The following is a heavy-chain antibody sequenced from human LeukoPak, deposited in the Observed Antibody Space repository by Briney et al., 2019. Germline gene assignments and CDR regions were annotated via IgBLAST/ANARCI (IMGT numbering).Heavy chain of an antibody. D-gene: IGHD3-22*01. V-gene: IGHV3-15*01. CDR3: TTTLPHSSGYYPYYFDY. Sequence: PGGSLRLSCAASGFTFSNAWMSWVRQAPGKGLEWVGRIKSKTDGGTTDYAAPVKGRFTISRDDSKNTLYLQMNSLKTEDTAVYYCTTTLPHSSGYYPYYFDYWGQGTLVTVSS. CDR1: GFTFSNAW. CDR2: IKSKTDGGTT. J-gene: IGHJ4*02.